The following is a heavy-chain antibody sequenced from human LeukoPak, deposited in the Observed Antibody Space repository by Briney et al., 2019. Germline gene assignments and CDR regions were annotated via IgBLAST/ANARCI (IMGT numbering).Heavy chain of an antibody. CDR2: IYSGGST. J-gene: IGHJ6*02. D-gene: IGHD3-10*01. CDR1: GFIFSSYS. Sequence: PGRSLRLSCAASGFIFSSYSMNWVRQAPGKGLEWVSVIYSGGSTYYADSVKGRFTISRDNSKNTLYLQMNSLRAEDTAVYYCARGFGGYYYGMDVWGQGTTVTVSS. CDR3: ARGFGGYYYGMDV. V-gene: IGHV3-53*01.